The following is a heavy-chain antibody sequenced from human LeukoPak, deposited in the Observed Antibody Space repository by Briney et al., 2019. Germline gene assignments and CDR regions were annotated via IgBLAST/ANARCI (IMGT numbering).Heavy chain of an antibody. CDR3: ARGLTFCGGDCYTNFDL. D-gene: IGHD2-21*02. CDR2: MNPNSGNT. Sequence: RASVKVSCKASGYTFTSYDINWVRQATGQGLEWMGWMNPNSGNTGYAQKFQGRVTMTTDTSTSTAYMELRSLRSDDMAVYYCARGLTFCGGDCYTNFDLWGQGTLVTVSS. J-gene: IGHJ4*02. V-gene: IGHV1-8*01. CDR1: GYTFTSYD.